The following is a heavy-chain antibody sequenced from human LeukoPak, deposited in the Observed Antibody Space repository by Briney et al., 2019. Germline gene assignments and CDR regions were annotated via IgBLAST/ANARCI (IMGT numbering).Heavy chain of an antibody. Sequence: PGRSLLLSCAASGFTFSTYFMHGVRQAPGKGLEWVAVIASDGSHTFYVESVKGRFTISRDNSKNTLYLQMNSLRAEDTAVYFCARERQDTIVHSGAFDIWGQGTMVTVSS. CDR3: ARERQDTIVHSGAFDI. V-gene: IGHV3-30-3*01. J-gene: IGHJ3*02. CDR1: GFTFSTYF. D-gene: IGHD3-10*01. CDR2: IASDGSHT.